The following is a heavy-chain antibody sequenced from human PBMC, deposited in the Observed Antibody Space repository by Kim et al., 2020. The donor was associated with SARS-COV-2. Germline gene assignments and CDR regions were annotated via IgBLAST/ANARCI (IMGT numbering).Heavy chain of an antibody. D-gene: IGHD6-13*01. CDR3: ARAKDGSAAGDYDYYGL. J-gene: IGHJ6*01. V-gene: IGHV3-33*08. CDR2: IRSNGSNT. CDR1: GFTFSNYC. Sequence: GGSLRLSCAASGFTFSNYCMNWVRQAPGKGLEWVAVIRSNGSNTYYADSVKGRFTISRDNSKNTLYLQMNSLRAEDTAVYYCARAKDGSAAGDYDYYGL.